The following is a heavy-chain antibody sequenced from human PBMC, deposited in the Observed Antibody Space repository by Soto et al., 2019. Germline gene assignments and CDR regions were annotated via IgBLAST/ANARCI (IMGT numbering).Heavy chain of an antibody. Sequence: EVQVSESGGGLVQPGGSLRLSCVASGFTFSTYPMTWVRQVPGKGLEWVSGISGSGXXAYYADSVKGRFTISRDNSRXXXXXXXXXXXXXXXXXXXXXXXXXXXXXXFDYWGQGTLVTVSS. CDR1: GFTFSTYP. V-gene: IGHV3-23*01. CDR2: ISGSGXXA. CDR3: XXXXXXXXXXFDY. J-gene: IGHJ4*02.